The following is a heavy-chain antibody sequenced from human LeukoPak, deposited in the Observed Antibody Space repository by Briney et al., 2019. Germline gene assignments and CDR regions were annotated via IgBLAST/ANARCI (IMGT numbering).Heavy chain of an antibody. J-gene: IGHJ4*02. CDR2: ISGSSIYI. D-gene: IGHD3-10*01. Sequence: GGSLRLSCAASGFTFNVYNMNWVRQAPGKGLEWVSSISGSSIYIYYADSVKGRFTISRDNANNSLYLQMNSLRAEDTAVYYCARDQRFGHFDYWGQGTLVTVSS. CDR1: GFTFNVYN. CDR3: ARDQRFGHFDY. V-gene: IGHV3-21*01.